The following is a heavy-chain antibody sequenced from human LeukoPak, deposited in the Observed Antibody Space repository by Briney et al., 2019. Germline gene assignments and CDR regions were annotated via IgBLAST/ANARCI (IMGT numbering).Heavy chain of an antibody. D-gene: IGHD1-7*01. CDR3: ARRRYNWNYNWFDP. Sequence: GASVKVSCKASGYTFTGYYMHWVRQAPGQGLEWMGWINPNSGGTNYAQKFQGRVTMTRDTSISTAYMELSRLRSDDTAVYYCARRRYNWNYNWFDPWGQGTLVTVSS. J-gene: IGHJ5*02. CDR2: INPNSGGT. CDR1: GYTFTGYY. V-gene: IGHV1-2*02.